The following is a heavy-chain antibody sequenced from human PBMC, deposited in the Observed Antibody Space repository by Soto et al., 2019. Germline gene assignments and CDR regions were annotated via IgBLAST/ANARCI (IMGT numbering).Heavy chain of an antibody. Sequence: QVQLVESGGGVVQPGRSLRLSCAASGFTFSNYGMHWVRQAPGKGLEWVAIIWYDGSNEYYADSVKGRFTIPRDNSENTLYLQMNSLRAEDTAVYYCARATQPDYWGQGTLVTVSS. CDR1: GFTFSNYG. J-gene: IGHJ4*02. CDR3: ARATQPDY. D-gene: IGHD2-2*01. V-gene: IGHV3-33*01. CDR2: IWYDGSNE.